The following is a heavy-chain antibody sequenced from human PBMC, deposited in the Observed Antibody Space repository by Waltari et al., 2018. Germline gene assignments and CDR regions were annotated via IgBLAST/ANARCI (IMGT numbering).Heavy chain of an antibody. V-gene: IGHV3-48*04. J-gene: IGHJ3*02. CDR1: GSTFGTYS. Sequence: EVELEESGGGLVRPGGSLRLSCAGSGSTFGTYSVNWVRQAPGKGLEWVSYISNTAATIFYADSVKGRFTISRDNAENSVYLQMHSLRAEDTAVYYCARSSGYDVFEIWGQGTMVTVSS. D-gene: IGHD3-22*01. CDR3: ARSSGYDVFEI. CDR2: ISNTAATI.